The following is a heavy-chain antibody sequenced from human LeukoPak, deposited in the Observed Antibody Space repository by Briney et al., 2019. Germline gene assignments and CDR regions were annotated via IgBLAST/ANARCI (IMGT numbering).Heavy chain of an antibody. V-gene: IGHV3-7*01. D-gene: IGHD6-19*01. Sequence: GGSLRLSCAASGFTFTSYWMSWVRQAPGKGLEWVADIKEAGSDKYYVDSVKGRFSISRDNANNSLYLQMNSLRAEDTAVYYCARDHGSSGWYGHYFDYWGQGILVTVSS. CDR2: IKEAGSDK. CDR3: ARDHGSSGWYGHYFDY. CDR1: GFTFTSYW. J-gene: IGHJ4*02.